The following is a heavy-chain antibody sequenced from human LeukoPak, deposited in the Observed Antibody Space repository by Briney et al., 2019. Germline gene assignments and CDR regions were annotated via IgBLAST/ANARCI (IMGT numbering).Heavy chain of an antibody. D-gene: IGHD4-17*01. CDR1: GGTFSSYA. J-gene: IGHJ4*02. CDR3: ARDDYGEFDY. CDR2: IIPIFGTA. Sequence: GASVKVSCKASGGTFSSYAISWVRQAPGQGLEWMGGIIPIFGTANYAQKFQDRVTITADKSTSTAYMELSSLRAEDTAVYYCARDDYGEFDYWGQGTLVTVSS. V-gene: IGHV1-69*06.